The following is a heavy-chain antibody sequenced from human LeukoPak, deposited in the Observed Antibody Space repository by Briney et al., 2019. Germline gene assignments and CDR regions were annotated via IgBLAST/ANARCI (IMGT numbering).Heavy chain of an antibody. Sequence: PGGSLRLSCAASGFTFNSYNMNWVRQAPGKGLGWVSSISSSSSYIKYADSVKGRFTISRDNAKNSLYLQMNSLRAEDTAVYYCATMGGPTGGDYFDYWGQGTLVTVSS. J-gene: IGHJ4*02. CDR1: GFTFNSYN. CDR2: ISSSSSYI. CDR3: ATMGGPTGGDYFDY. D-gene: IGHD3-16*01. V-gene: IGHV3-21*01.